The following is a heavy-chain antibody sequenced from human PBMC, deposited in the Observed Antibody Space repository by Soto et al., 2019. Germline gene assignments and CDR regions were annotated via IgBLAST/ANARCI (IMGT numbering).Heavy chain of an antibody. CDR1: GGSISSYY. CDR3: ARGTLAAWWFDP. Sequence: PSETLSLTCTVSGGSISSYYWSWIRQPPGKGLEWIGYIYYSGSTNYNPSLKSRVTISVDTSKNQFSLKLSSVTAADTAVYYCARGTLAAWWFDPWGQGTLVTVAS. V-gene: IGHV4-59*01. J-gene: IGHJ5*02. CDR2: IYYSGST.